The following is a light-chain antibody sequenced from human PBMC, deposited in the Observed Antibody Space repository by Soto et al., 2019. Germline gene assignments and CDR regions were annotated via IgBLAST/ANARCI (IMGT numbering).Light chain of an antibody. J-gene: IGKJ2*01. V-gene: IGKV1-39*01. CDR3: QQTYITPYT. CDR1: QSIDNY. CDR2: PIS. Sequence: DIQMTQSPSSLSASVGDRVSITCRPSQSIDNYLNWYQQNPGKAPKLLIHPISTLESGIPSRFSGSGSGTDFTLTIDRLQPDDFATYYCQQTYITPYTCGRETKLEIK.